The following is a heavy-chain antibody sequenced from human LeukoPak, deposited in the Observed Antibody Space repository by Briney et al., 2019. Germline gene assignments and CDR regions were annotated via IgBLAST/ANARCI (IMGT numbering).Heavy chain of an antibody. D-gene: IGHD3-10*01. V-gene: IGHV1-2*02. CDR3: ARVPQATLPHYYGSGSYDY. CDR1: GYTFTGYY. CDR2: INPNSGGT. J-gene: IGHJ4*02. Sequence: ASVKVSCKASGYTFTGYYMHWVRQAPGQGLEWMGWINPNSGGTNYAQKFQGRVTMTRDTSISTAYMELSRLRSDDTAVYYCARVPQATLPHYYGSGSYDYWGQGTLVTVSS.